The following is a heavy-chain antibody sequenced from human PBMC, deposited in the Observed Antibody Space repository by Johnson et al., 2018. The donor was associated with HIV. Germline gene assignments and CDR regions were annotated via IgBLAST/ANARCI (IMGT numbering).Heavy chain of an antibody. CDR3: AGEGGRIAVAGPSLENDAFDI. CDR1: GFTFSSYA. CDR2: IWYDGTNK. V-gene: IGHV3-33*01. J-gene: IGHJ3*02. Sequence: QEQLVESGGGVVQPGRSLRLSCAASGFTFSSYAMHWVRQAPGKGLEWVAVIWYDGTNKYYADSVKGRFTISRDNSKNTLYLQMNILRAEDTAVYYCAGEGGRIAVAGPSLENDAFDIWGHGTMVPVSS. D-gene: IGHD6-19*01.